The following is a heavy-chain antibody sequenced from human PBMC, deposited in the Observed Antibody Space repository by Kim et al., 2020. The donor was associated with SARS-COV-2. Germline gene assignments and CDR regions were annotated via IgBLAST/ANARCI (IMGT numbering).Heavy chain of an antibody. CDR3: ARGVGSRYFEGWFDP. CDR2: IYYSGST. CDR1: GGSISSSSYY. V-gene: IGHV4-39*01. J-gene: IGHJ5*02. D-gene: IGHD6-13*01. Sequence: SETLSLTCTVSGGSISSSSYYWGWIRQPPGKGLEWIGSIYYSGSTYYNPSLKSRVTISVDTSKNQFSLKLSSVTAADTAVYYCARGVGSRYFEGWFDPWGQGTLVTVSS.